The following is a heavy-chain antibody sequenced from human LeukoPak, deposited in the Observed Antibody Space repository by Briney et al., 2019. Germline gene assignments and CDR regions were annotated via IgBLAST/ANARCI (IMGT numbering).Heavy chain of an antibody. CDR2: IYYNGNT. Sequence: SETLSLTCTVSDDSIRSSDYFWGWIRQPPGKGLEWIGEIYYNGNTFYNPSLKSRVTISVDTSKNQFSLKLSSVTAADTAVYYCARGSRWLQDTLDYWGQGTLVTVSS. J-gene: IGHJ4*02. D-gene: IGHD5-24*01. V-gene: IGHV4-39*07. CDR1: DDSIRSSDYF. CDR3: ARGSRWLQDTLDY.